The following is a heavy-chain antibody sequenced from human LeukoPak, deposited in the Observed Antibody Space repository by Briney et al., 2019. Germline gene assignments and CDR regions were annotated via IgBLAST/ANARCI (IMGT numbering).Heavy chain of an antibody. J-gene: IGHJ4*02. CDR3: AKEFGGPTKATRLPYFFDY. CDR1: GLTFSSNS. Sequence: GGSLRLSHAASGLTFSSNSMNWVRQAPGKGLEWVSVISGSGRITNYADSVKGRFTTSRDNSKNTLFLQMNRLRVDDTAVYYCAKEFGGPTKATRLPYFFDYWGEGTLVTVSS. D-gene: IGHD5-12*01. V-gene: IGHV3-23*01. CDR2: ISGSGRIT.